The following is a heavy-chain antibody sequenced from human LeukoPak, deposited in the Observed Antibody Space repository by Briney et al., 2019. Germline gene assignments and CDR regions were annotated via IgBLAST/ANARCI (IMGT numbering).Heavy chain of an antibody. D-gene: IGHD6-19*01. CDR3: AREAIAVAAGYFDY. Sequence: GGSLRLSCAASGFTFSSYAMRWVRQAPGKGLEWVAVITYDGSNKYYADSVKGRFTISRDKSKSTLYLHMNSLRAEDADVYYCAREAIAVAAGYFDYWGQGTLVTVSS. V-gene: IGHV3-30-3*01. CDR1: GFTFSSYA. CDR2: ITYDGSNK. J-gene: IGHJ4*02.